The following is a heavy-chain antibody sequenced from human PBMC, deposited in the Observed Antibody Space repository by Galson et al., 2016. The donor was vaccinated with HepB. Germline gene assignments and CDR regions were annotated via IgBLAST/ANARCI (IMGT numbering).Heavy chain of an antibody. V-gene: IGHV3-23*01. CDR3: AKGTRGQCRGSICYPFDC. CDR1: GFTFNTYA. J-gene: IGHJ4*02. CDR2: ISGNGIGT. D-gene: IGHD2-15*01. Sequence: SLRLSCAASGFTFNTYAMTWVRQAPGKGLECVATISGNGIGTAYAGSVKGRFTISRDNSKNTVTLQMNSLRAEDTAVYYCAKGTRGQCRGSICYPFDCWGQGTLVTVSS.